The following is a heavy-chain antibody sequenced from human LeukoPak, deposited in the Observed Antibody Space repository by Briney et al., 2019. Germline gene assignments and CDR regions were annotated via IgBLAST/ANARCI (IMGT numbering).Heavy chain of an antibody. CDR2: ISSNGGST. CDR3: AREEEGGDFDY. D-gene: IGHD2-21*01. J-gene: IGHJ4*02. V-gene: IGHV3-64*01. CDR1: GFTFSSYA. Sequence: GGSLRLSCAASGFTFSSYAMHWVRQAPGKGLEYVSAISSNGGSTYYANSVKGRFTISRDNSKNTLYLQMGSLSAEDMAVYYCAREEEGGDFDYWGQGTLVTVSS.